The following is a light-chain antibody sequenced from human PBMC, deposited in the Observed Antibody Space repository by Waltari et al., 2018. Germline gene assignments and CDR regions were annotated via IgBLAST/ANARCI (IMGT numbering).Light chain of an antibody. CDR3: QQYNRFSP. Sequence: DTQLSQSPSTFAASVGDRVTITCRAREAINKWLAWYQQKPGKTPKVLIYDASTLQSGVPSSFSGSGSGTEFTLTIDSLQPDDFATYYCQQYNRFSPFGQGTNVEVK. J-gene: IGKJ1*01. CDR1: EAINKW. V-gene: IGKV1-5*01. CDR2: DAS.